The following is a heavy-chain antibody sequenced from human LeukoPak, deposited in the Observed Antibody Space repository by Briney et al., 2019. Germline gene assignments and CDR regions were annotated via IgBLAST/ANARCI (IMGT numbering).Heavy chain of an antibody. CDR3: ARVNGYGSGSKAIDY. CDR2: IYYSGST. CDR1: GGSISSYY. V-gene: IGHV4-59*01. D-gene: IGHD3-10*01. Sequence: SETLSLTCTVSGGSISSYYWSWIRQPPGKGPEWIGYIYYSGSTNHNPSLKSRVTISVDTSKNQFSLKLSSVTAADTAVYYCARVNGYGSGSKAIDYWGQGTLVTVSS. J-gene: IGHJ4*02.